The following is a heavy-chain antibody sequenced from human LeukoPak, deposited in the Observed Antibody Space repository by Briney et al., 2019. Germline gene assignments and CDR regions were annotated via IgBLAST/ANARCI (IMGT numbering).Heavy chain of an antibody. CDR3: ARHYDLWSGYNY. CDR1: GGSFSGYY. D-gene: IGHD3-3*01. Sequence: SETLSLTCAVYGGSFSGYYWSWIRQPPGKGLEWIGEINHTGSVNYNLSLESRVTISRDRSKNQFSLMLRSVTAADTAVYYCARHYDLWSGYNYWGQGLLVTVSS. J-gene: IGHJ4*02. CDR2: INHTGSV. V-gene: IGHV4-34*01.